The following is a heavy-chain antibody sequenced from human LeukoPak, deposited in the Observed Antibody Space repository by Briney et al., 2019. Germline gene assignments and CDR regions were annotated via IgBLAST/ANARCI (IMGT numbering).Heavy chain of an antibody. Sequence: PSQTLSLTCAISGXSVSSNSSAWIWIRQSPSRGLEWLARTYYRSKWYNDYAVSVKSRITINPDTSKNQFSLQLNSVTPEDTAVYYCAREGEVGTTWSWFDPWGQGTLVTVSS. D-gene: IGHD1-26*01. CDR3: AREGEVGTTWSWFDP. J-gene: IGHJ5*02. CDR2: TYYRSKWYN. CDR1: GXSVSSNSSA. V-gene: IGHV6-1*01.